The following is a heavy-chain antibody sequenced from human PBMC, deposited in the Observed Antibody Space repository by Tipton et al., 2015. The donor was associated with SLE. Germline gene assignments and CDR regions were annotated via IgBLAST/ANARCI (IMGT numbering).Heavy chain of an antibody. Sequence: TLSLTCIVSGGSISSGSYYWSWIRQPAGKGLEWFGHIYTSGSTNYNPSLKSRVTITVDTSKNQFSLKLSSVTAADTAAYYCARDLAGYVVQAGMDVWGQGTTVTVSS. CDR1: GGSISSGSYY. CDR2: IYTSGST. V-gene: IGHV4-61*09. D-gene: IGHD2-15*01. CDR3: ARDLAGYVVQAGMDV. J-gene: IGHJ6*02.